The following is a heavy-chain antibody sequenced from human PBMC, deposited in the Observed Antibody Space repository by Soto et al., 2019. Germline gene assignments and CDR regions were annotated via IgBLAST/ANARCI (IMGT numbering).Heavy chain of an antibody. CDR1: GYTFTSYG. D-gene: IGHD2-15*01. V-gene: IGHV1-18*01. J-gene: IGHJ4*02. CDR2: LNTYNGNT. Sequence: QVQLVQSGTEVKKPGASVTVSCKASGYTFTSYGIIWVRQAPGQGLEWMGWLNTYNGNTNYAQKVPGRVTMTTDTSTRTASMELRSLRSDDTAVYYCARDGDGGKRGADHWGQGTLVTVSS. CDR3: ARDGDGGKRGADH.